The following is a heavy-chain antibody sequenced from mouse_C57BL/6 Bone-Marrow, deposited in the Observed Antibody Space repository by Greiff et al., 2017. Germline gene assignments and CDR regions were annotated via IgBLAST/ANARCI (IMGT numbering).Heavy chain of an antibody. V-gene: IGHV1-9*01. CDR1: GYTFTGYW. CDR3: ARTGYYYGSSYWFAY. Sequence: QVQLQQSGAELMKPGASVKLSCKATGYTFTGYWIEWVKQRPGHGLEWIGEILPGSGSTNYTEKFKCKATFTAETSSNTAYMQLSSLTTEDSAIYYCARTGYYYGSSYWFAYWGQGTLVTVSA. CDR2: ILPGSGST. D-gene: IGHD1-1*01. J-gene: IGHJ3*01.